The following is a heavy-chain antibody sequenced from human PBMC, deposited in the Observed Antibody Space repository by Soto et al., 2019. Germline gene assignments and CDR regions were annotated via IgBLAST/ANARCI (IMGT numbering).Heavy chain of an antibody. D-gene: IGHD2-15*01. Sequence: ASVKVSCKASGYTFTSYGISWVRQTPGQGLEWMGWISAYNGNTNYAQKLQGRVTMTTDTSTSTAYMELRSLRSDDTAVYYCARDPLPIPVGPHYGMDVWGQGTTVTVSS. CDR2: ISAYNGNT. CDR1: GYTFTSYG. CDR3: ARDPLPIPVGPHYGMDV. V-gene: IGHV1-18*01. J-gene: IGHJ6*02.